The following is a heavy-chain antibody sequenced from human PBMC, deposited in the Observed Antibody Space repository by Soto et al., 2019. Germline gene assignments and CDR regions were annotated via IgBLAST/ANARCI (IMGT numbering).Heavy chain of an antibody. CDR3: ARRGWDSYYAIDV. CDR2: ISYDGSAK. CDR1: GFTYTDFA. J-gene: IGHJ6*02. D-gene: IGHD3-22*01. V-gene: IGHV3-30*09. Sequence: VQLVESGGGEVQPGRSLRLSCAASGFTYTDFALHWVRQAPGKGLEWVAIISYDGSAKYYADSVKGRFATARDNPKNALYLEMSRLRPEDAAVYCGARRGWDSYYAIDVWGQGTTVTVFS.